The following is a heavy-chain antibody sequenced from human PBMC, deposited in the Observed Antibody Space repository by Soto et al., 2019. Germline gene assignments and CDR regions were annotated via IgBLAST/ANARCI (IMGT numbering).Heavy chain of an antibody. CDR2: ISYDGSHK. J-gene: IGHJ4*02. V-gene: IGHV3-30-3*01. D-gene: IGHD3-22*01. CDR3: ARELYYYDSSGYYGPSDY. Sequence: GGSLRHSCAASGFTFSSYAMHWVRQAPGKGLEWVAVISYDGSHKYYADSVKGRFTISRDNSKNTLYLQMNSLRAEDTAVYYCARELYYYDSSGYYGPSDYWCKG. CDR1: GFTFSSYA.